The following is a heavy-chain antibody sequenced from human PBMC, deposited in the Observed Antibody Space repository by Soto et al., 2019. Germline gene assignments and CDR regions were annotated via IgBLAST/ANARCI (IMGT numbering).Heavy chain of an antibody. CDR1: GFTFSGRS. J-gene: IGHJ6*04. CDR3: ARGSLGPDV. D-gene: IGHD3-16*02. V-gene: IGHV3-74*01. Sequence: EVQLVESGGGLVQPGGSLRLSCAASGFTFSGRSMHWVRQAPGKGLVWVSGIDNAGTDSTYADSVKGRFTSSRDNAKNPLYLQMNSLRVEDTAVYYCARGSLGPDVWGNGTTVTVSS. CDR2: IDNAGTDS.